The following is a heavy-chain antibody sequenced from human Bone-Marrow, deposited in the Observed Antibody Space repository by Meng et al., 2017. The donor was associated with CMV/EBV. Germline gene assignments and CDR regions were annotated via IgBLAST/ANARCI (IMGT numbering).Heavy chain of an antibody. CDR2: ISAYNGNT. CDR1: GYTFTSYD. V-gene: IGHV1-18*01. D-gene: IGHD3-10*01. J-gene: IGHJ6*02. Sequence: ASVKVSCKASGYTFTSYDINWVRQATGQGLEWMGWISAYNGNTNYAQKLQGRVTMTTDTSTSTAYMELRSLRSDDAAVYYCAFGELLPQQYYYYGMDVWGQGTTVTVSS. CDR3: AFGELLPQQYYYYGMDV.